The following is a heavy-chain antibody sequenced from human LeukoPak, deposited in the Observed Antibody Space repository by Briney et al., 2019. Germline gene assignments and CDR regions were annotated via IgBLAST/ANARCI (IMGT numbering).Heavy chain of an antibody. J-gene: IGHJ4*02. D-gene: IGHD3-22*01. Sequence: PGGSLRLSCPASGFTFTNFAMSWVRQAPGKGLEWVSGILANGGTTYYADSVKGRFTSARDNSKNTLYLQMSSLRAEDTAIYYCAKNYYDYTGPYSWVFDYWGQGTLVTVSS. CDR2: ILANGGTT. CDR1: GFTFTNFA. CDR3: AKNYYDYTGPYSWVFDY. V-gene: IGHV3-23*01.